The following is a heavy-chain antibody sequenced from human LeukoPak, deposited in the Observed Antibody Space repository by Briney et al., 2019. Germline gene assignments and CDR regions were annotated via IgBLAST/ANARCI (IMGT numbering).Heavy chain of an antibody. Sequence: GGSLRLSCAASGFTFSSYAMHWVRQAPGKGLEYVSAISSNGGSTYYANSVKGRFTISRDNSKNTLYLQMGSLRAEDMAVYYCAREASYCSSASCYPYYYYYYMDVWGKGTTVTVSS. V-gene: IGHV3-64*01. D-gene: IGHD2-2*01. CDR2: ISSNGGST. CDR1: GFTFSSYA. CDR3: AREASYCSSASCYPYYYYYYMDV. J-gene: IGHJ6*03.